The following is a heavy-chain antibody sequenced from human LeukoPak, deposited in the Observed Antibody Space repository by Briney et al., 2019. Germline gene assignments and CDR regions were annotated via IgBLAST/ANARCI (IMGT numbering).Heavy chain of an antibody. V-gene: IGHV3-53*01. Sequence: GSLRLSCAASGFTVNNNYMSWVRQAPGKGLEWVSVIYSDGGTFYSDSVKGRFTISRDYSKNTLYLQMNSLRADDTAVYYCAKDPGIRDYYDSSGYYDWGQGTLVTVSS. J-gene: IGHJ4*02. CDR2: IYSDGGT. D-gene: IGHD3-22*01. CDR3: AKDPGIRDYYDSSGYYD. CDR1: GFTVNNNY.